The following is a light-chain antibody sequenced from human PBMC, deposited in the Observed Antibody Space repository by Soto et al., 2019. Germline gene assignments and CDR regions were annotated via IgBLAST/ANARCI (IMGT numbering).Light chain of an antibody. V-gene: IGLV2-11*01. CDR2: DVN. CDR1: SSDVGGYNY. Sequence: QSVLTQPRSVSGSPGQSVTMSCTGTSSDVGGYNYVSWYQQHPGKAPKVMIYDVNKRPSGVPDRFSGSKSGNTASLTVSGLQAEDEGDYYCSSHAGGQNVVFGGGTKLTVL. J-gene: IGLJ2*01. CDR3: SSHAGGQNVV.